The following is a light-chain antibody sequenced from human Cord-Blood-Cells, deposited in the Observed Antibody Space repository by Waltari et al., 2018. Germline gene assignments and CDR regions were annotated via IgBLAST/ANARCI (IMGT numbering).Light chain of an antibody. CDR1: SSNIGAGYD. Sequence: QSVLTQPPPVPGAPGQSVTIPCTGSSSNIGAGYDVHWYQQLPGTAPKLLIYGISNRPSGVPDRFAGSKSGTSASLAITGLQAEDEADYYCQSYDSSLSGWVFGGGTKLTVL. V-gene: IGLV1-40*01. J-gene: IGLJ3*02. CDR2: GIS. CDR3: QSYDSSLSGWV.